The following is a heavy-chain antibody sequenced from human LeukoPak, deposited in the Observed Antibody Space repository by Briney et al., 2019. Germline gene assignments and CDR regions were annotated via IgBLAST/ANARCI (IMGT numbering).Heavy chain of an antibody. CDR2: IYSGGST. CDR3: ARDHHCSSTSCYFYYYYGMDV. J-gene: IGHJ6*02. D-gene: IGHD2-2*01. CDR1: GFTVSSNY. Sequence: GGSLRLSCAASGFTVSSNYMSWVRQAPGKGLEWVSVIYSGGSTYYADSVKGRFTVSRDNSKNTLYLQMNSLRAEDTAVYYCARDHHCSSTSCYFYYYYGMDVWGQGTTVTVSS. V-gene: IGHV3-53*01.